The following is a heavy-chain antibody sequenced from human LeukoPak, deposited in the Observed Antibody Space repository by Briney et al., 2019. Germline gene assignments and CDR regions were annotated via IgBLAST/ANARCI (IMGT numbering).Heavy chain of an antibody. V-gene: IGHV3-23*01. CDR2: ISGGGSDT. D-gene: IGHD3-10*01. CDR3: VKGGAYGSGSYCDY. CDR1: GFTFSSYG. J-gene: IGHJ4*02. Sequence: PGVSLRLSCAVSGFTFSSYGMTWVRQAPGKGLEWVSSISGGGSDTYNEDAVKGRFTISRDNSKSSLYLQMNKLRGEDTAVYYCVKGGAYGSGSYCDYWGQGILVTVSS.